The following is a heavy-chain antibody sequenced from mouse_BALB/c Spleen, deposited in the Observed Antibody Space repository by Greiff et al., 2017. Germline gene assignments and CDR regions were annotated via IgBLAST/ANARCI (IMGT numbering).Heavy chain of an antibody. V-gene: IGHV1-52*01. D-gene: IGHD2-14*01. CDR1: GYTFTSYW. CDR3: ARGGTRDAMDY. CDR2: IDPYDSET. Sequence: QVHVKQPGAELVRPGASVKLSCKASGYTFTSYWMNWVKQRPEQGLEWIGRIDPYDSETHYNQKFKDKAILTVDKSSSTAYMQLSSLTSEDSAVYYCARGGTRDAMDYWGQGTSVTVSS. J-gene: IGHJ4*01.